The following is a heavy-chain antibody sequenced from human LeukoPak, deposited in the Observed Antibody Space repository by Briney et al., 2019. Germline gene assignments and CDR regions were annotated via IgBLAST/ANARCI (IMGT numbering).Heavy chain of an antibody. CDR3: AKGFIGIDS. D-gene: IGHD1-26*01. CDR1: GGSINTSIYY. V-gene: IGHV4-39*01. J-gene: IGHJ4*02. Sequence: SETLSLTCTVSGGSINTSIYYWGWIRQPPGKGLEWIGSIYYTGSTYYNPSLKGRVSISADTSKNQFSLKLSSVTAADTAIYFCAKGFIGIDSWGQGSLVTVSS. CDR2: IYYTGST.